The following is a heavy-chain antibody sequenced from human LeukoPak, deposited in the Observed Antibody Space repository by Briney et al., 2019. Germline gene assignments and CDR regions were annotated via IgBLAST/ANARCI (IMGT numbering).Heavy chain of an antibody. V-gene: IGHV4-34*01. D-gene: IGHD3-10*01. CDR2: INHSGST. CDR1: GGSFSGYY. CDR3: ATLARSGTRYYYYYYMDV. J-gene: IGHJ6*03. Sequence: PSETLSLTCAVYGGSFSGYYWSWIRQPPGKGLEWIGEINHSGSTNYNPSLKSRVTISVDTSKNQFSLKLSSVTAADTTVYYCATLARSGTRYYYYYYMDVWGKGTTVTISS.